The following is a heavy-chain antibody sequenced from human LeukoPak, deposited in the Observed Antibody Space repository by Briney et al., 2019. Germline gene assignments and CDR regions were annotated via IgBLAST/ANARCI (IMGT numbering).Heavy chain of an antibody. CDR2: ISWNSGSI. D-gene: IGHD3-10*01. CDR1: GFTFDDYA. V-gene: IGHV3-9*01. CDR3: AKDLMVRVPRGYYYYYYGMDV. Sequence: GGSLRLSCAASGFTFDDYAMHWVRQAPGKGLEWVSGISWNSGSIGYADSVKGRFTISRDNAKNSLYLQMNSLRAEDTALYYCAKDLMVRVPRGYYYYYYGMDVWGQGTTVTVSS. J-gene: IGHJ6*02.